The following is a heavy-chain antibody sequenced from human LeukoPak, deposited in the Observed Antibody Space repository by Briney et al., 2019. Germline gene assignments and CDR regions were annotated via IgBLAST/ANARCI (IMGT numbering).Heavy chain of an antibody. CDR3: ATDHSMANTAWWFDP. CDR1: GYTFTGYY. CDR2: INPSGAGT. Sequence: ASVKVSCKASGYTFTGYYMHWVRQAPGQGLEWMGVINPSGAGTSYAQKFQGRITMSRDTSTSTVYMELSSLRSEDTAFYYCATDHSMANTAWWFDPWGQGTLVTVSS. D-gene: IGHD5-24*01. V-gene: IGHV1-46*01. J-gene: IGHJ5*02.